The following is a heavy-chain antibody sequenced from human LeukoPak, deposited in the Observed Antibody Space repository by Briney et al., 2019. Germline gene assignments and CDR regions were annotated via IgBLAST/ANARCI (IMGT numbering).Heavy chain of an antibody. CDR3: ARHYYGDVYYFDF. J-gene: IGHJ4*02. CDR1: VRSLSDYY. Sequence: SDTLSLTRTFSVRSLSDYYWRWLTHPPGKGLEYIGYFYYSGTSRYNPSLKSRVTFSADTSENQFSLKLTSVTAADTAVYYCARHYYGDVYYFDFWGQGTLVTVSS. V-gene: IGHV4-59*08. CDR2: FYYSGTS. D-gene: IGHD3-16*01.